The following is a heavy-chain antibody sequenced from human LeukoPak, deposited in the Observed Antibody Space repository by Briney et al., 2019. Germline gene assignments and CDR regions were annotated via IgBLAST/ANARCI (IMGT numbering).Heavy chain of an antibody. J-gene: IGHJ4*02. V-gene: IGHV4-61*08. CDR2: SYYSGST. D-gene: IGHD3-10*01. Sequence: SETLFLTCTVSGGSISSGGYYWSWIRQHPGKGLEWIGYSYYSGSTNYNPSLKSRVTISVGTSKNQFSLKLSSVTAADTAVYYCARGVSSGSDYWGQGTLVTVSS. CDR1: GGSISSGGYY. CDR3: ARGVSSGSDY.